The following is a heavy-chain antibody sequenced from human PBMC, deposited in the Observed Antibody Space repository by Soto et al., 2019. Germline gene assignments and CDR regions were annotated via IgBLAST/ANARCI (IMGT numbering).Heavy chain of an antibody. CDR2: FDPEDGET. V-gene: IGHV1-24*01. Sequence: ASVKVSCKVSGYTLTELSMHWVRQAPGKGLEWMGGFDPEDGETIYAQRFQGRVTMTEDTSTDTAYMELSSLRSEDTAVYYCATDSSGYYYDSSYGYWGQGTLVTVSS. D-gene: IGHD3-22*01. CDR3: ATDSSGYYYDSSYGY. J-gene: IGHJ4*02. CDR1: GYTLTELS.